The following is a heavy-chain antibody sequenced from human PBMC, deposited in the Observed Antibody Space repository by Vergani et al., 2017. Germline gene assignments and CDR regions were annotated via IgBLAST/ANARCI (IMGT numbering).Heavy chain of an antibody. CDR3: ARARGYSVWDLLVD. V-gene: IGHV4-34*01. Sequence: QLQLPESGPGLVKPSETLFLTCAVYGGSFSGYHWSWIRQPPGKGLEWIGEINHSGSTNYNPSLKSRVTISVDTSKNHFSLKLRSVTAADTAVYYCARARGYSVWDLLVDWGQGTLVTVSS. CDR2: INHSGST. CDR1: GGSFSGYH. D-gene: IGHD3-16*01. J-gene: IGHJ4*02.